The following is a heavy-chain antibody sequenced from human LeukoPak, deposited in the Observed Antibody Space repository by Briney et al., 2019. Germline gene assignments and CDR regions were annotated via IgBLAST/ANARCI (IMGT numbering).Heavy chain of an antibody. CDR1: GFTFSSYG. CDR2: ISYDGSNK. CDR3: AKDLYYYDSSGYTFDY. J-gene: IGHJ4*02. D-gene: IGHD3-22*01. Sequence: GGSLRLSCAASGFTFSSYGMHWVRQAPGKGLEWVAVISYDGSNKYYAASVKGRFTIYRDNSKNTLYLQMNSLRAEDTAVYYCAKDLYYYDSSGYTFDYWGQGTLVTVSS. V-gene: IGHV3-30*18.